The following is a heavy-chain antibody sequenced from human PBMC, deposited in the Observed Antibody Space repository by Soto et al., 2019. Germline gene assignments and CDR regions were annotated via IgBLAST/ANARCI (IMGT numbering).Heavy chain of an antibody. Sequence: PGGSLRLSCAASGFTFSSYAMSWVRQAPGKGLEWVSAISGSGGSTYYADSVKGRFTISRDNSKNTLYLQMNSLRAEDTAVYYCAKDLSLWSGYYYFDYWGQGTLVTVSS. CDR3: AKDLSLWSGYYYFDY. J-gene: IGHJ4*02. CDR2: ISGSGGST. V-gene: IGHV3-23*01. CDR1: GFTFSSYA. D-gene: IGHD3-3*01.